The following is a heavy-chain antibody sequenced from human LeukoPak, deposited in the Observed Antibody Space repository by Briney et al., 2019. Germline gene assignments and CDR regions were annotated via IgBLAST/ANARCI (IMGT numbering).Heavy chain of an antibody. CDR3: ANGRGVGVSAPTPEFDY. CDR1: GFTFSRFW. V-gene: IGHV3-30*18. J-gene: IGHJ4*02. CDR2: ISYDGSNK. D-gene: IGHD1-14*01. Sequence: GGSLRLSCAASGFTFSRFWMSWVRQAPGKGLEWVAVISYDGSNKYYADSVKGRFTISRDNSKNTLYLQMNSLRTEDTAVFYCANGRGVGVSAPTPEFDYWGQGTLVTVSP.